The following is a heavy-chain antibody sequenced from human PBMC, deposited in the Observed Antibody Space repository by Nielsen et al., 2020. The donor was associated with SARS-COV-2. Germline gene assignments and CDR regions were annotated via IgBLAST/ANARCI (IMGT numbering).Heavy chain of an antibody. CDR2: INPTNGGT. V-gene: IGHV1-2*06. J-gene: IGHJ4*02. CDR3: ARISRDDFDWLGAFDY. Sequence: ASVKVSCKASGYTFTNNYMHWVRQAPGQGLEWMGLINPTNGGTTYAQKFQGRVTMTRDTSISTAYMELSRLRSDDTAVYYCARISRDDFDWLGAFDYWGQGTLVTVSS. D-gene: IGHD3-9*01. CDR1: GYTFTNNY.